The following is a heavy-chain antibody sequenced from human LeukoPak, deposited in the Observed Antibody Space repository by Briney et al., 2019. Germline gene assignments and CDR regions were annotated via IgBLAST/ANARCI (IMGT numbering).Heavy chain of an antibody. CDR2: ISSSSSYI. Sequence: GGSLRLSCAASGFTFSSYWMSWVRQAPGKGLEWVSSISSSSSYIYYADSVKGRFTISRDNAKNSLYLQMNSLRAEDTAVYYCARDLWNEGAFDIWGQGAMVTVSS. V-gene: IGHV3-21*01. CDR3: ARDLWNEGAFDI. J-gene: IGHJ3*02. CDR1: GFTFSSYW. D-gene: IGHD1-1*01.